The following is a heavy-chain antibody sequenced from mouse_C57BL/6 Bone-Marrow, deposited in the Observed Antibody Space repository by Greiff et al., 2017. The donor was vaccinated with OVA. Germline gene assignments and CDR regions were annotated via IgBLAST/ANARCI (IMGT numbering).Heavy chain of an antibody. CDR3: ARHDGYYEYFDY. D-gene: IGHD2-3*01. Sequence: DVKLVESGGGLVQPGGSLKLYCAASGFTFSDYGMAWVRQAPRKGPEWVAFISNLAYSIYYADTVTGRFTISRENAKNTLYLEMSSLRSEDTAMYYCARHDGYYEYFDYWGQGTTLTVSS. J-gene: IGHJ2*01. CDR1: GFTFSDYG. CDR2: ISNLAYSI. V-gene: IGHV5-15*01.